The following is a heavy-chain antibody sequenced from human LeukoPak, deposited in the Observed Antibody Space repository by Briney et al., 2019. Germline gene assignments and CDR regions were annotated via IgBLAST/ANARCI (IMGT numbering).Heavy chain of an antibody. Sequence: GGSLRLSCAASGFTFSSYEMNWVRQAPGKGLEWVSYISSSGSTIYYADSVKGRFTISRDNAKNPLYLQMNSLRAEDTAVYYCAREGAAMGGFDYWGQGTLVTVSS. V-gene: IGHV3-48*03. D-gene: IGHD2-2*01. CDR1: GFTFSSYE. CDR3: AREGAAMGGFDY. CDR2: ISSSGSTI. J-gene: IGHJ4*02.